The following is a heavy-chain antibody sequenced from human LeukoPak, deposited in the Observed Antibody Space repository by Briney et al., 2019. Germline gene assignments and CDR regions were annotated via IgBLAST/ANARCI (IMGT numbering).Heavy chain of an antibody. CDR3: VRALGYCSSGSCYYYDY. V-gene: IGHV5-51*01. J-gene: IGHJ4*02. CDR1: GYRFSSYW. Sequence: KPGESLKISCKGSGYRFSSYWIGWVRQMPGKGLEWMGIIYPGDSETRYSPSFQGQVTISADKSIRTAYLQWSSLKASDTAMYYCVRALGYCSSGSCYYYDYWGQGTLVTVSP. D-gene: IGHD2-15*01. CDR2: IYPGDSET.